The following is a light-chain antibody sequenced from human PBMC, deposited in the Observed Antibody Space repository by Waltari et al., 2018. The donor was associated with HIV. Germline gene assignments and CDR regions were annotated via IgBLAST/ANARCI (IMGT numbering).Light chain of an antibody. CDR1: NSHSGGYNY. CDR3: ASYTARSSPWV. Sequence: QSALTQPASVSGSPGQSITIPCTATNSHSGGYNYVSRYQQHPGKPPKVLIYDVINRPSGISDRFSGSKSGSTASLTISGLQAEDEADYYCASYTARSSPWVFGGGTKLTVV. J-gene: IGLJ3*02. V-gene: IGLV2-14*03. CDR2: DVI.